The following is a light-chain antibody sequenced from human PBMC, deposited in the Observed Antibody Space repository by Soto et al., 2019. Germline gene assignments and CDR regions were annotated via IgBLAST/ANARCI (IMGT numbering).Light chain of an antibody. Sequence: QSALTQPPSASGSPGQSVTISCTGTSXDGGGYNYVSWYQQHPGKAPKLMIYEVSYRPSGVSDRFSGSKSGNTASLTVSGLQAEDEADYYCSSYAGSSTVFGTGTKVTLL. CDR1: SXDGGGYNY. CDR2: EVS. CDR3: SSYAGSSTV. V-gene: IGLV2-8*01. J-gene: IGLJ1*01.